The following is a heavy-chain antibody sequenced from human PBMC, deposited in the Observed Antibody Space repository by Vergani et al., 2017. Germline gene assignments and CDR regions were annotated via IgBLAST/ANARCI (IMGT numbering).Heavy chain of an antibody. Sequence: QVQLQQWGAGLLKPSETLSLTCAVYGGSFSGYYWSWIRQPPGKGLEWIGEINHSGSTNYNPSLKSRVTISVDTSKNQFSLKLSSVTAADTAVYYCARLPRGGGRFVEWLRAERAFDIWGQGTMVTVSS. CDR2: INHSGST. CDR3: ARLPRGGGRFVEWLRAERAFDI. D-gene: IGHD3-3*01. J-gene: IGHJ3*02. V-gene: IGHV4-34*01. CDR1: GGSFSGYY.